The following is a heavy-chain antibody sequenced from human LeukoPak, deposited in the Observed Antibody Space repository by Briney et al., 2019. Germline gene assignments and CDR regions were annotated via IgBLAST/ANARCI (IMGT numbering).Heavy chain of an antibody. CDR3: ARLRGYSFGYYYYYMDV. Sequence: SETLSLTCTVSGGSISSYYWSWIRQPAGKGLEWIGRIYTSGSTNYNPSLKSRVTMSVDTSKNQFSLKLSSVTAADTAVYYCARLRGYSFGYYYYYMDVWGKGTTVTVSS. J-gene: IGHJ6*03. D-gene: IGHD5-18*01. V-gene: IGHV4-4*07. CDR2: IYTSGST. CDR1: GGSISSYY.